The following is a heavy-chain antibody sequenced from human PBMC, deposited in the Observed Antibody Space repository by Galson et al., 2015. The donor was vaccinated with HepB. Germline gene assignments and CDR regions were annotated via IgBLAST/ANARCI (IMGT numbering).Heavy chain of an antibody. CDR1: GFTFSSYS. J-gene: IGHJ4*02. CDR2: ISSSSSTI. V-gene: IGHV3-48*04. CDR3: ARVVVAGTRVSGY. D-gene: IGHD6-19*01. Sequence: SLRLSCAASGFTFSSYSMNWVRQAPGNGLEWVSYISSSSSTIFYTDSVEGRFTISRDNAKNSLYLQMNSLRAEATAVYYCARVVVAGTRVSGYWGQGTLVTVSS.